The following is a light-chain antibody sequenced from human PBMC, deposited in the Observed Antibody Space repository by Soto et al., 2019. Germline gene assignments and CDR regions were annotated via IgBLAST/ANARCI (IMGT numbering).Light chain of an antibody. CDR2: AAS. CDR1: QGISSF. CDR3: HQLNFSPIT. V-gene: IGKV1-9*01. J-gene: IGKJ5*01. Sequence: DIQLTQSPSFLSASAGDRVTITSRASQGISSFLAWYQQTPGRPPKLLIYAASTLQSGAPSRFRGSGSGTEFTLPLTSLQPEDFETYYCHQLNFSPITFGQGTRLEIK.